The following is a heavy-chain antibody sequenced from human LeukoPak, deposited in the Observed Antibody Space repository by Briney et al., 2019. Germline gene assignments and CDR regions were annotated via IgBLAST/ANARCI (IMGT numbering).Heavy chain of an antibody. CDR2: IKQDGSEK. D-gene: IGHD2-15*01. CDR1: GFTFTSYW. Sequence: PGGSLRLSCAASGFTFTSYWMSWFRQAPGKGLEWVANIKQDGSEKYYVYSVKGRFTISRDNAKNSLYLQMNSLRAEDTAVYYCARGVALCAGSCPVDYWGQGTLVTVSS. CDR3: ARGVALCAGSCPVDY. V-gene: IGHV3-7*05. J-gene: IGHJ4*02.